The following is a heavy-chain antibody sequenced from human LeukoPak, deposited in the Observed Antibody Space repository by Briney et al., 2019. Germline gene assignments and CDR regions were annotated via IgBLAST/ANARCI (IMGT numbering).Heavy chain of an antibody. CDR3: ARARGRSINDAFDI. CDR2: ISTRSTYI. Sequence: GGSLRLSCAASGFTFSTYSMNWVRQAPGKGLEWVSCISTRSTYIYYAYSVNGRFTISRDNAKNSLYLQMNSLRAEDTAVYYCARARGRSINDAFDIWGQGTMVTVSS. J-gene: IGHJ3*02. CDR1: GFTFSTYS. V-gene: IGHV3-21*01. D-gene: IGHD3-16*01.